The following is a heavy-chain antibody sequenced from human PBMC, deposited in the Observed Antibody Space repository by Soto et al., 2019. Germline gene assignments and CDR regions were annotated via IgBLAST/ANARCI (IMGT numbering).Heavy chain of an antibody. CDR1: GFFFIAYC. J-gene: IGHJ4*02. Sequence: GSLSLSCAASGFFFIAYCMSWVRQAPGKGLEWVASIKQDGSETYYLDSVKGRFTFSRDNAKNSLDLQMSRLRAEDTAVYYCARGFSAGKGSPPDFWGQGSLVTVSS. D-gene: IGHD6-13*01. CDR3: ARGFSAGKGSPPDF. CDR2: IKQDGSET. V-gene: IGHV3-7*03.